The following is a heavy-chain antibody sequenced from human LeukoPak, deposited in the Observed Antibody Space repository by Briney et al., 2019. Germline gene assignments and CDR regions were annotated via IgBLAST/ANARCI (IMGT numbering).Heavy chain of an antibody. CDR3: ARGRYYYGSSGYYYFDY. J-gene: IGHJ4*02. Sequence: ASVKVSCKASGYTFTSYDINWVRQATGQGLEWMGRMNPNSGNTGYAQKFQGRVTMTRNTSISTAYMELSSLRSEDTAVYYCARGRYYYGSSGYYYFDYWGQGTLVTVSS. V-gene: IGHV1-8*01. CDR2: MNPNSGNT. D-gene: IGHD3-22*01. CDR1: GYTFTSYD.